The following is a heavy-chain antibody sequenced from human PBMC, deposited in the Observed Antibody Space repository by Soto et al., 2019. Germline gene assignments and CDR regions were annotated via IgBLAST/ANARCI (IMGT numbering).Heavy chain of an antibody. CDR1: GGTFSSYA. Sequence: QVQLVQSGAEVKKPGSSVKVSCKASGGTFSSYAISWVRQAPGQGLEWMGGIIPIFGTANYAQKFQGRVMITADESTSTAYMELSSLRSEDTAVYYCARVPSGASCRLCYFDYWGQGTLVTVSS. D-gene: IGHD2-2*01. CDR2: IIPIFGTA. V-gene: IGHV1-69*01. J-gene: IGHJ4*02. CDR3: ARVPSGASCRLCYFDY.